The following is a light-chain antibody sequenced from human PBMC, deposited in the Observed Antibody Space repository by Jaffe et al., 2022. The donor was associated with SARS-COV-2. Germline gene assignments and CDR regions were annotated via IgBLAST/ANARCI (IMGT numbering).Light chain of an antibody. V-gene: IGLV10-54*04. CDR2: RNN. Sequence: QAGLTQPPSVSKGLRQTATLTCTGNSNNVGNEGVAWLQQHQGHPPKLLSYRNNNRPSGISERFSASRSGNTASLTISGLQPEDEADYYCSAWDSSLTGWVFGGGTKLIVL. CDR1: SNNVGNEG. J-gene: IGLJ3*02. CDR3: SAWDSSLTGWV.